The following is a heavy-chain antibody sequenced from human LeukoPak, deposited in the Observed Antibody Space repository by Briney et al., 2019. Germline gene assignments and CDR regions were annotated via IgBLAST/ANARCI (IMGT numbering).Heavy chain of an antibody. D-gene: IGHD2-15*01. V-gene: IGHV3-7*05. CDR2: IKQDGTQK. CDR3: ARDMEDIVVVIAAYDY. J-gene: IGHJ4*02. CDR1: GFTFSAYW. Sequence: GGSLTLSCAASGFTFSAYWMGWVRQAPGKGLEWVANIKQDGTQKHYVDSVKGRFTISRDNAKNSLYLQMNGLRAEDTAVYYCARDMEDIVVVIAAYDYWGQGTLVTVPS.